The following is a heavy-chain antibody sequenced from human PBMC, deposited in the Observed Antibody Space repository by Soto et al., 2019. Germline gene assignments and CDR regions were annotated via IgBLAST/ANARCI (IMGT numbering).Heavy chain of an antibody. CDR3: ARRLATYCSGGSCYEPYGMDV. CDR1: GYSFTSYW. J-gene: IGHJ6*02. Sequence: GESLKISCKGSGYSFTSYWIGWVRQMPGKGLEWMGIIYPGDSDTRYSPSFQGQVTISADKSISTAYLQWSSLKASDTAMYYCARRLATYCSGGSCYEPYGMDVWGQGTTVTVSS. CDR2: IYPGDSDT. V-gene: IGHV5-51*01. D-gene: IGHD2-15*01.